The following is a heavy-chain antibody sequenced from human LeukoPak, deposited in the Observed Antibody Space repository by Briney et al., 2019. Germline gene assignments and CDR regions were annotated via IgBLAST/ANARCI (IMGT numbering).Heavy chain of an antibody. D-gene: IGHD6-19*01. CDR1: GYTFTGYY. CDR2: INPNSGGT. V-gene: IGHV1-2*02. J-gene: IGHJ4*02. CDR3: ARPYAVAGPIDY. Sequence: ASVKVSCKASGYTFTGYYMHWVRQAPGQALEWMGWINPNSGGTNYAQKFQGRVTMTRDTSISTAYMELSRLRSDDSAVYFCARPYAVAGPIDYWGQGTLVTVSS.